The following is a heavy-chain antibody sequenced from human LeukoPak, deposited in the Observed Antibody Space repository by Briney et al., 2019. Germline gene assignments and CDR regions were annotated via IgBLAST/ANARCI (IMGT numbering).Heavy chain of an antibody. V-gene: IGHV4-34*01. CDR1: GGSFSGYY. D-gene: IGHD3-10*01. Sequence: PWETLSLTCAVYGGSFSGYYWSWIRQPPGKGLEWIGEIKDSGSTNYNPSLKSRVTISVDTSKNQFSLKVSSVTAADTAVYYCARGVGDYWGQGTLVTVSS. CDR2: IKDSGST. CDR3: ARGVGDY. J-gene: IGHJ4*02.